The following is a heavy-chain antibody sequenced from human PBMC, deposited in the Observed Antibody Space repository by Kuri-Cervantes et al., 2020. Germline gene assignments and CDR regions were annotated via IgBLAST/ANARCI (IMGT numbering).Heavy chain of an antibody. Sequence: GESLKISCAASGFTFSSYDMHWVRQATGKGLEWVSAIGTAGDTYYPGSVKGRFTISRENAKNSLYLQMNSLRAGDTAVYYCARGPTTYYFDYWGQGTLVTVSS. CDR1: GFTFSSYD. J-gene: IGHJ4*02. CDR3: ARGPTTYYFDY. D-gene: IGHD4-17*01. CDR2: IGTAGDT. V-gene: IGHV3-13*01.